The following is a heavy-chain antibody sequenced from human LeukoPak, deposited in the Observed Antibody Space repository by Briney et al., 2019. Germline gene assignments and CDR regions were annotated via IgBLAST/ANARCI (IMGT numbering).Heavy chain of an antibody. V-gene: IGHV4-34*01. CDR2: INHSGGT. Sequence: SETLSLTCAVYGGSFSGYYWSWIRQPPGKGLEWIGEINHSGGTNYNPSLKSRVTISVDTSKNQFSLKVSSVTAADTAVYYCARDEWFYYYYYLDVWGKGTTVTVSS. D-gene: IGHD3-9*01. CDR1: GGSFSGYY. CDR3: ARDEWFYYYYYLDV. J-gene: IGHJ6*03.